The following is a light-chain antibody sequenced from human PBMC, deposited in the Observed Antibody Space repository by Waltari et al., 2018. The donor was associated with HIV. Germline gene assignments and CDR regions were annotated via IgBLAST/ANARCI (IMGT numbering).Light chain of an antibody. CDR3: QVCDNIGERVV. CDR2: GNS. CDR1: NIGARS. Sequence: SYGLTQPPSMSVAAGQAAKFTCGGHNIGARSVHWYQKRPGQAPKLVVYGNSDRPPGTPDRVSGSNARNTATLTISRVEAGDDAEYYCQVCDNIGERVVFGGGTKLTVL. V-gene: IGLV3-21*02. J-gene: IGLJ2*01.